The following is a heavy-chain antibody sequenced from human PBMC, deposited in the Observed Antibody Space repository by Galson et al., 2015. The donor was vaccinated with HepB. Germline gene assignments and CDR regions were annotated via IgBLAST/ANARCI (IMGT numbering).Heavy chain of an antibody. J-gene: IGHJ5*02. D-gene: IGHD3-16*01. CDR1: GYTFTSYA. CDR3: ARAPFPWGWFDP. V-gene: IGHV1-3*01. CDR2: INAGNGNT. Sequence: SVKVSCKASGYTFTSYAMHWVRQAPGQRLEWMGWINAGNGNTKYSQKFQGRVTITRDTSASTAYMELSSLRSEDTAVYYFARAPFPWGWFDPWGQGTLVTVSS.